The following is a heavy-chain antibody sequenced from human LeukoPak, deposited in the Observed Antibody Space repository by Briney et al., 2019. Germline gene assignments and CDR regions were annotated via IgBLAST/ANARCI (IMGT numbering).Heavy chain of an antibody. CDR2: NYPTGDT. J-gene: IGHJ4*02. V-gene: IGHV4-4*07. Sequence: SETLSLTCSVSGVSVTNYYWSWVRQPAGKRLEWIGRNYPTGDTIYNPSLRSRVTMSVDMSKNHLSLKLTSVTTADAAVYYCARDLTARGSFDYWGQGILVSVSS. CDR3: ARDLTARGSFDY. CDR1: GVSVTNYY. D-gene: IGHD3-16*01.